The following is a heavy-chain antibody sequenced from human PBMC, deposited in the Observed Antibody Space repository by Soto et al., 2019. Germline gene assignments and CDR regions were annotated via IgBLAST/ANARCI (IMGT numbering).Heavy chain of an antibody. Sequence: PSETLSLTCAVYGGSFRGYYWSWIRQPPGKXLEWIGEINHSGSTNYNPSLKSRVTISVDTSKNQFSLKLSSVTAADTAVYYCARGPRRYYYGSGSSYYYSYSMDVWGQGTMGTGSS. CDR1: GGSFRGYY. CDR2: INHSGST. D-gene: IGHD3-10*01. CDR3: ARGPRRYYYGSGSSYYYSYSMDV. J-gene: IGHJ6*02. V-gene: IGHV4-34*01.